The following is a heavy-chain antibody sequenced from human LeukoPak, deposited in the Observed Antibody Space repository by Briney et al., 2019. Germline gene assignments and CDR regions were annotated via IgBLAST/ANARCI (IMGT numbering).Heavy chain of an antibody. CDR2: ISSSSSYI. CDR3: ARDSGYVPHYYMDV. Sequence: PGGSLRLSCAASGFTFSSYSMNWVRQAPGKGLEWVSSISSSSSYIYYADSVKGRFTISRGNAKNSLYLQMNSLRAEDTAVYYCARDSGYVPHYYMDVWGKGTTVTVSS. D-gene: IGHD5-12*01. CDR1: GFTFSSYS. V-gene: IGHV3-21*01. J-gene: IGHJ6*03.